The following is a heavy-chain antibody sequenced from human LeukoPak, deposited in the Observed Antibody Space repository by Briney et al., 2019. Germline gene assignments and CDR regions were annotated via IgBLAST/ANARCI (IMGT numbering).Heavy chain of an antibody. J-gene: IGHJ4*02. CDR3: ARAEIDTVLMVYAPALDY. Sequence: ASVKVSCKASGYTFTSYYMHWVRQAPGQGLEWMGIINPSGGSTSYAQKFQGRVTMTRDMSTSTVYMELSSLRSEDTAVYYCARAEIDTVLMVYAPALDYWGQGTLVTVSS. D-gene: IGHD2-8*01. V-gene: IGHV1-46*01. CDR1: GYTFTSYY. CDR2: INPSGGST.